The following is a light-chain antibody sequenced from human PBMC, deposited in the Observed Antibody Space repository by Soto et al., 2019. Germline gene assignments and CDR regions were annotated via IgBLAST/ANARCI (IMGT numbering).Light chain of an antibody. Sequence: DLPMTQSSSSLSASVGEIVTITCRASQSISRYLNWYQQKPGKAPKLMIYAASSLQSGVPSRFSGSGSGTDCTLTISSLQPEDFATYYCQQSYSTPITFGQGTRLEIK. CDR1: QSISRY. CDR3: QQSYSTPIT. CDR2: AAS. J-gene: IGKJ5*01. V-gene: IGKV1-39*01.